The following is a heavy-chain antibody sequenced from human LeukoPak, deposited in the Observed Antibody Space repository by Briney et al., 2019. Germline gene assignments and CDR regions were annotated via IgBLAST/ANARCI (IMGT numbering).Heavy chain of an antibody. Sequence: GASVKVSCKASGYTFTSYGISWVRQAPGQGLEWMGWISAYNGNTNYAQKLQGRVTMTTDTSTSTAYMELRSLRSDDTAVYYCARESHDVVVAATFFDYWGQGTLVTVSS. CDR3: ARESHDVVVAATFFDY. V-gene: IGHV1-18*01. D-gene: IGHD2-15*01. CDR1: GYTFTSYG. J-gene: IGHJ4*02. CDR2: ISAYNGNT.